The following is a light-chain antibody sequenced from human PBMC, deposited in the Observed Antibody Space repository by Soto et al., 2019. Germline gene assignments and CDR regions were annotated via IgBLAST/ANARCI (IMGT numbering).Light chain of an antibody. J-gene: IGLJ2*01. CDR1: SSDVGGYTY. Sequence: QSVLTQPPSASGSPGQSVTISCTGTSSDVGGYTYVSWYQQHPDKAPKLMIYEVSKRPSGVPDRFSGSKSGNTASLTVSGVQTEDEADYYCSSYAGSNMVFGGGTKLTVL. V-gene: IGLV2-8*01. CDR3: SSYAGSNMV. CDR2: EVS.